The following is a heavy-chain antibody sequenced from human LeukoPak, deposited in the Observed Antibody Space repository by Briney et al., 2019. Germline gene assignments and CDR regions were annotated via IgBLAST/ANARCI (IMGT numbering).Heavy chain of an antibody. CDR1: GFTFSSYS. V-gene: IGHV3-21*01. J-gene: IGHJ4*02. CDR3: ARDGSPNYGYYAFFDN. CDR2: ISSSSSYI. D-gene: IGHD1-26*01. Sequence: GGSLRLSCAASGFTFSSYSMNWVRQAPGKGLEWVSSISSSSSYIYYADSVKGRFTISRDNAKNSLILQTSSLTVADTGIYYCARDGSPNYGYYAFFDNWGQGTLVTVSS.